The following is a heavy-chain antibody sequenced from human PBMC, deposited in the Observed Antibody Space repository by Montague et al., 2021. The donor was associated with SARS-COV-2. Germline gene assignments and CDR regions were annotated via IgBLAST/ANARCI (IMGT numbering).Heavy chain of an antibody. CDR1: GFTFGGYD. CDR2: IGIGGDT. D-gene: IGHD6-6*01. J-gene: IGHJ4*02. V-gene: IGHV3-13*04. Sequence: SLRLSCEASGFTFGGYDMNWVRQAPGKGLEWVSAIGIGGDTYYLGSVKGRFIISRENAKNSLYLQMNSLRVGDTAAYYCARGGEWSSSSLPDYWGQGTLVTVSS. CDR3: ARGGEWSSSSLPDY.